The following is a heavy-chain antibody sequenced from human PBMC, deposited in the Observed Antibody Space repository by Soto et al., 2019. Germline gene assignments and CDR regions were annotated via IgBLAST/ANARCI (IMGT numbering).Heavy chain of an antibody. J-gene: IGHJ3*02. CDR1: GFTFSSYA. V-gene: IGHV3-23*01. CDR2: ISGSGGST. Sequence: GGSLRLSCAASGFTFSSYAMSWVRQAPGKGLEWVSAISGSGGSTYYADSVKGRFTISRDNSKNTLYLQMNSLRAEDTTVYYCAKDRLYCSSWDDAFDIWGQGTMVTVSS. CDR3: AKDRLYCSSWDDAFDI. D-gene: IGHD6-13*01.